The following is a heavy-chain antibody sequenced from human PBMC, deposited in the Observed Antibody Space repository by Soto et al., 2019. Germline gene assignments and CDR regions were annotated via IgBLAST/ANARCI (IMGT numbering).Heavy chain of an antibody. D-gene: IGHD3-3*01. CDR1: GFTFSNAW. CDR2: IKSKTDGGTT. Sequence: EVQLVESGGGLVKPGGSLRLSCAASGFTFSNAWMSWVRQAPGKGLEWVGRIKSKTDGGTTDYAAPVKGRFTISRDDSKHMLYLQMNSLKSEDTAVYYRTTELVITIFGVRFRGDDYYMDVWGKGTTVTVSS. J-gene: IGHJ6*03. CDR3: TTELVITIFGVRFRGDDYYMDV. V-gene: IGHV3-15*01.